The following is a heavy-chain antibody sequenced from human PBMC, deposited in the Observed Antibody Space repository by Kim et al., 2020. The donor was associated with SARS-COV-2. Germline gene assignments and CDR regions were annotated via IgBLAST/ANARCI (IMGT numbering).Heavy chain of an antibody. CDR1: GGSITTYY. J-gene: IGHJ6*02. D-gene: IGHD5-12*01. Sequence: SETLSLTCSVSGGSITTYYWSWIRQSPGKGLEWIGYKYHSGSTNYNPSLKDRVTISIDSSKNHISLKLSSVTAADTAMYYCVRRGEGYGKGLDVWGQVTT. V-gene: IGHV4-59*08. CDR2: KYHSGST. CDR3: VRRGEGYGKGLDV.